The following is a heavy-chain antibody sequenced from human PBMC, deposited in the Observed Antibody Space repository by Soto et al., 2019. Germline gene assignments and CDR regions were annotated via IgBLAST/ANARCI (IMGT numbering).Heavy chain of an antibody. J-gene: IGHJ4*02. Sequence: QVQLVQSGAAVRKPGASVKVSCKPSGYTFTNYYIHWVRQAPGQGLEWMGIINPSDGGTSYAKKFQGRVTMTRDTSTTTVYMELSSLRSEDTACYSWGRVGMGSSGYSPLFFDFWGQGTLVTVS. D-gene: IGHD3-22*01. CDR2: INPSDGGT. CDR1: GYTFTNYY. CDR3: GRVGMGSSGYSPLFFDF. V-gene: IGHV1-46*01.